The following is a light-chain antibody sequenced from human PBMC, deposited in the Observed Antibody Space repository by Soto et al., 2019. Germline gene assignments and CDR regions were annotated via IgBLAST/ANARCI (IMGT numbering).Light chain of an antibody. V-gene: IGKV1-5*03. CDR3: QPFNSYPWT. CDR2: KAS. CDR1: QSISSW. J-gene: IGKJ1*01. Sequence: DIQMAQSPSTLSASVGDRFTITCMASQSISSWLAWYQQKPGKAPKLLIYKASSLESGVTSRFSGSGSGTEFTVTISSLQPEDFATYYCQPFNSYPWTVGPGTKVEIK.